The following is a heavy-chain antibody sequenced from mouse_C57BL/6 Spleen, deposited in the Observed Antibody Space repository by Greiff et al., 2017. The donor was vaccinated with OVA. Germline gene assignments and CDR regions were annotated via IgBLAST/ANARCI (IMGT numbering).Heavy chain of an antibody. CDR1: GYTFTDYN. V-gene: IGHV1-18*01. CDR2: INPNNGGT. J-gene: IGHJ3*01. CDR3: ARRGGGSPWFAY. Sequence: EVQLQQSGPELVKPGASVKIPCKASGYTFTDYNMDWVKQSHGKSLEWIGDINPNNGGTIYNQKFKGKATLTVDKSSSTAYLELRSLTSEDTAVYYCARRGGGSPWFAYWGQGTLVTVSA.